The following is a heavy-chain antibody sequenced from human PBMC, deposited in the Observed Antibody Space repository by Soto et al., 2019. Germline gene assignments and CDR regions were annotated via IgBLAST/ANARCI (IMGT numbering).Heavy chain of an antibody. CDR1: GFSFSRYG. V-gene: IGHV3-33*01. D-gene: IGHD3-16*01. J-gene: IGHJ4*02. CDR3: ARDYGFLDY. Sequence: QVQLVESGGGVVQPGRSLRLSCAASGFSFSRYGMYWVRQAPGKGLEWVASMWYDGSNKDYADSVKGRFTISRDNSKNTLYLEMNNVRAEDTAVYFCARDYGFLDYWGQGTRVTVSS. CDR2: MWYDGSNK.